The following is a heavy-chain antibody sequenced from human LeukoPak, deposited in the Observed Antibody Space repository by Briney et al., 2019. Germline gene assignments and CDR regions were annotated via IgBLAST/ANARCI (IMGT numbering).Heavy chain of an antibody. V-gene: IGHV4-4*07. Sequence: PETLSLTCTVSGGSISGYYWSWIRQPPGKGLEWIGRIYTSGSTNYSPSLKSRVTLSVDTSRNKFSLRLSSVTAADTAVYYCARDGRQYASSWYFDLWGQGTLVIVSS. CDR3: ARDGRQYASSWYFDL. CDR2: IYTSGST. CDR1: GGSISGYY. J-gene: IGHJ4*02. D-gene: IGHD6-13*01.